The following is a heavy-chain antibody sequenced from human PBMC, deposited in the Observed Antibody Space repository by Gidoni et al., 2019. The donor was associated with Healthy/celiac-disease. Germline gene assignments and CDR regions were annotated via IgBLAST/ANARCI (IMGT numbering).Heavy chain of an antibody. V-gene: IGHV1-8*01. J-gene: IGHJ1*01. CDR2: MNPNSGNT. Sequence: QVQLVQSGAEVKKPGASVKVSCKASGYTFTSSDINWVRQATGQGLEWMGWMNPNSGNTGYAQKFQGRVTMTRNTSISTAYMELSSLRSEDTAVYYCATCSGGSCYSLRAEYFQHWGQGTLVTVSS. CDR1: GYTFTSSD. D-gene: IGHD2-15*01. CDR3: ATCSGGSCYSLRAEYFQH.